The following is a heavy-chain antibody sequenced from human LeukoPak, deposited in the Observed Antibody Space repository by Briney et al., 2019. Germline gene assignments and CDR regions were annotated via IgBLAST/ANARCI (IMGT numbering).Heavy chain of an antibody. V-gene: IGHV4-30-4*01. CDR1: GGSISSGDYY. J-gene: IGHJ4*02. D-gene: IGHD3-22*01. Sequence: TSETLSLTCTVSGGSISSGDYYWSWIRQPPGKGLEWIGYIYYSGSTYYNPSLKSRVTISVDTSKNQFSLKLSSVTAADTAVYYCAREDYYDSSGYYYGYFDYWGQGTLVTVSS. CDR2: IYYSGST. CDR3: AREDYYDSSGYYYGYFDY.